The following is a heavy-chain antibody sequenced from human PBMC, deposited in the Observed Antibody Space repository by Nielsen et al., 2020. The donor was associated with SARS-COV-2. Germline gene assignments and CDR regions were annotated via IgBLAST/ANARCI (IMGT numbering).Heavy chain of an antibody. V-gene: IGHV1-69*04. D-gene: IGHD3-10*01. CDR2: IIPILGIA. J-gene: IGHJ4*02. CDR3: ARTGRPRGSGSYPIDY. Sequence: SVKVSCKASGYTFTSYGISWVRQAPGQGLEWMGRIIPILGIANYAQKFQGRVTITADKSTSTAYMELSSLRSEDTAVYYCARTGRPRGSGSYPIDYWGQGTLVTVSS. CDR1: GYTFTSYG.